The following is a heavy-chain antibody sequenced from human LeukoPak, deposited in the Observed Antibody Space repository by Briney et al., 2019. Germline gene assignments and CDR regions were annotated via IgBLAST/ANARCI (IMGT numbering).Heavy chain of an antibody. CDR2: ISSSSSYI. J-gene: IGHJ4*02. D-gene: IGHD2-21*02. V-gene: IGHV3-21*01. CDR1: GFTFSSYS. Sequence: GGSLRLSCAASGFTFSSYSMNWVRQAPGKGLEWVSSISSSSSYIYYADSVKGRFTISRDNAKNSLYLQTNSLRAEDTAVYYCARLPRHHCGGDCGGNWGQGTLVTVSS. CDR3: ARLPRHHCGGDCGGN.